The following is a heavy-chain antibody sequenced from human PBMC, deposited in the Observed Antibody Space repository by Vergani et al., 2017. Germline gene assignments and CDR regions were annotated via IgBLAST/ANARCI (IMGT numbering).Heavy chain of an antibody. CDR3: ARDRDSSGWYRRSYYFDY. V-gene: IGHV1-46*01. CDR1: GYTFTSYY. Sequence: QVQLVQSGAEVKKPGASVKVSCKASGYTFTSYYMHWVRQAPGQGLEWMGIIKPSGGSTSYAQKFQGRVTMTRDTSTSTVYMELSSLRSEDTAVYYCARDRDSSGWYRRSYYFDYWGQGTLVTVSS. J-gene: IGHJ4*02. D-gene: IGHD6-19*01. CDR2: IKPSGGST.